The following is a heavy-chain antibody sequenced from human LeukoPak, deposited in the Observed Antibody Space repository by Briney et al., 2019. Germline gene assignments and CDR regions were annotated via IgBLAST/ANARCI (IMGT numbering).Heavy chain of an antibody. J-gene: IGHJ4*02. Sequence: SETLSLTCTVSGGSISSYYWSWIRRPPGKGLEWIGYIYYSGSTNYNPSLKSRVTISVDTSKNQFSLKLSSVTAADTAVYYCARVKWELLLFDYWGQGTLVTVSS. CDR2: IYYSGST. V-gene: IGHV4-59*01. CDR3: ARVKWELLLFDY. CDR1: GGSISSYY. D-gene: IGHD1-26*01.